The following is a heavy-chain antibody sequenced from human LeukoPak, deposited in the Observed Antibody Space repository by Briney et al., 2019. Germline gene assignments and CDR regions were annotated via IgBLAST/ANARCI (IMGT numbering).Heavy chain of an antibody. V-gene: IGHV3-21*01. J-gene: IGHJ6*02. CDR3: ARDPTLRYCSGGSCYTHYGMDV. Sequence: GGSLRLSCAASGFTFSSYTMNWVRQAPGKGLEWVSSISSSSNYIYYADSVKGRLTISRDNAKNSLYLQMNSLRAEDTAVYYCARDPTLRYCSGGSCYTHYGMDVWGQGTTVTVSS. CDR2: ISSSSNYI. CDR1: GFTFSSYT. D-gene: IGHD2-15*01.